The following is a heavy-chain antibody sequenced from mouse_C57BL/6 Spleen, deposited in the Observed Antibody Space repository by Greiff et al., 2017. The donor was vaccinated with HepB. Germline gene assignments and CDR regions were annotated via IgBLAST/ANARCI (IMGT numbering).Heavy chain of an antibody. J-gene: IGHJ3*01. CDR1: GFSLTSYG. Sequence: QVQLQQSGPGLVQPSQSLSITCTVSGFSLTSYGVHWVRQSPGKGLEWLGVIWSGGSTDYNAAFISRLSISKDNSKSQVFFKMNSLQADDTAIYYCARRGGYDYDWFAYWGQGTLVTVSA. D-gene: IGHD2-4*01. CDR2: IWSGGST. CDR3: ARRGGYDYDWFAY. V-gene: IGHV2-2*01.